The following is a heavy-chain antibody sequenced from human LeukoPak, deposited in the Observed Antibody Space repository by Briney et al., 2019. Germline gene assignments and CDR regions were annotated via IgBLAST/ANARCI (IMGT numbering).Heavy chain of an antibody. CDR1: RFTFSTYG. J-gene: IGHJ4*02. CDR3: AKDQGIVVERGFFDY. D-gene: IGHD2-2*01. Sequence: GGSLRLSCAASRFTFSTYGMHWVRQAPGKGLEWGAFIRYDGSKKDYADSGKGRFTISRDKSKNTLCLQLNSLRAEDTATYYCAKDQGIVVERGFFDYWGQGTLVTVSS. CDR2: IRYDGSKK. V-gene: IGHV3-30*02.